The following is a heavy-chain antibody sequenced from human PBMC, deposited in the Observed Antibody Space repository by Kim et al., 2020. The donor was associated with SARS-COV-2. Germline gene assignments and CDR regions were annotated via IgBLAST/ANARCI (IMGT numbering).Heavy chain of an antibody. CDR1: GGSISSSSYY. Sequence: SETLSLTCTVSGGSISSSSYYWGWIRQPPGKGLEWIGSIYYSGSTYYNPSLKSRVTISVDTSKNQFSLKLSSVTAADTAVYYCASKNYYDSSGYYLYWYFDLWGRGTLVTVSS. V-gene: IGHV4-39*01. CDR2: IYYSGST. D-gene: IGHD3-22*01. CDR3: ASKNYYDSSGYYLYWYFDL. J-gene: IGHJ2*01.